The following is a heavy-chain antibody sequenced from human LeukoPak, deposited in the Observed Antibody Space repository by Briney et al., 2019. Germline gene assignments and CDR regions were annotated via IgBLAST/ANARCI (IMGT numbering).Heavy chain of an antibody. CDR1: GYTFNGYY. Sequence: ASVKVSCKASGYTFNGYYMHWVRQAPGQGLEWMGWINPNSGGTNYVQKFQGRVTMPRDTSISTAYMELSRLRSDDTAVYYCARGPGYGGSFVGEEYFQHWGQGTLVTVST. CDR2: INPNSGGT. V-gene: IGHV1-2*02. D-gene: IGHD1-26*01. CDR3: ARGPGYGGSFVGEEYFQH. J-gene: IGHJ1*01.